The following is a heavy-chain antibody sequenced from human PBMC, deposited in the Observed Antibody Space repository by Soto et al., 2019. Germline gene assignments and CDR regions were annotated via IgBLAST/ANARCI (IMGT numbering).Heavy chain of an antibody. V-gene: IGHV4-34*01. CDR2: IXHSGST. D-gene: IGHD6-6*01. CDR1: GGSFXGXX. J-gene: IGHJ6*03. CDR3: ARVPPTVIAARTYYYYYYMDV. Sequence: SETLSLTCAVYGGSFXGXXXXXXXQPPGKGLEWIGXIXHSGSTNYNPSLKSRVTISVDTSKNQFSLKLSSVTAADTAVYYCARVPPTVIAARTYYYYYYMDVWGKGTTVTVSS.